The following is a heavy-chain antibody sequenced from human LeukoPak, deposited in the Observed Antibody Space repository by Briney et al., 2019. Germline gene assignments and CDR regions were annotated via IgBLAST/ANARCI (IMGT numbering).Heavy chain of an antibody. Sequence: GGSLRLSCAASGFTFSSYAMHWVRQAPGKGLEWVAVISYDGSNKYYADSVKGRFTTSRDNSKNTLYLQMNSLRAEDTAVYYCAKDLRQQLYFDYWGQGTLVTVSS. CDR2: ISYDGSNK. CDR1: GFTFSSYA. CDR3: AKDLRQQLYFDY. J-gene: IGHJ4*02. D-gene: IGHD6-13*01. V-gene: IGHV3-30-3*01.